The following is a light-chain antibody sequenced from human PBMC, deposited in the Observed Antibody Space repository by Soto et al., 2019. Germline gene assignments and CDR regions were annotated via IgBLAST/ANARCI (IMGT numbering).Light chain of an antibody. Sequence: DIVMTQSPDSLAVSLGESATITCRSSQSVLYIPTNKNYVAWYQQKPGQPPKLLLYWATTRESGVPDRFSGSGSGTYCTLTSSSLQAEDVGFYYGQQYYSSPRLGFGGGTKVEIK. CDR3: QQYYSSPRLG. V-gene: IGKV4-1*01. J-gene: IGKJ4*01. CDR2: WAT. CDR1: QSVLYIPTNKNY.